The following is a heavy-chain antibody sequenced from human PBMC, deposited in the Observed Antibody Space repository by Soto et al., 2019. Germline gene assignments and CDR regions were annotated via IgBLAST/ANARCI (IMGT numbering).Heavy chain of an antibody. Sequence: VASVKVSCKASGYPFTGPYIYWVRQAPGQGLEWMGWINPSRGGTEFAEKFQGRVTVTRDTSIRTVFLELNSLTSDDTGVYFCARDFRTYSHGVDVWGQGTAVTVSS. CDR1: GYPFTGPY. J-gene: IGHJ6*02. V-gene: IGHV1-2*02. CDR3: ARDFRTYSHGVDV. D-gene: IGHD4-4*01. CDR2: INPSRGGT.